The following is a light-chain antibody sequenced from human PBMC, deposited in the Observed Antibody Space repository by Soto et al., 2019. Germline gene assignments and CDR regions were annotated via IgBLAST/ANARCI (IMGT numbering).Light chain of an antibody. CDR2: EVI. J-gene: IGLJ2*01. Sequence: QSALTQPPSASGSPGQSVTISCTGTSSDVGGYNYVSWYQHHPGKAPKLMIYEVIKRPSGVPDRFSASKSGNTASLTVSGLQAEDEADYHCTSYAGNNRVVFGGGTKLTVL. CDR3: TSYAGNNRVV. V-gene: IGLV2-8*01. CDR1: SSDVGGYNY.